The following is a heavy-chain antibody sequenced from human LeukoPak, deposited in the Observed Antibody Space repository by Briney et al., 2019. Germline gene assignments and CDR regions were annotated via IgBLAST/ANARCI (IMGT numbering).Heavy chain of an antibody. CDR2: IRQAGNEK. J-gene: IGHJ4*02. Sequence: GGSLRLSCTASGFTFSSYWMSRVRQAPGKGLEWVASIRQAGNEKFYVDAVKGRFTISRDNTKNSVSLQMNSLRAEDTAVYYCARDRYYDSSGYSNWGQGTLVTVSS. CDR1: GFTFSSYW. V-gene: IGHV3-7*01. CDR3: ARDRYYDSSGYSN. D-gene: IGHD3-22*01.